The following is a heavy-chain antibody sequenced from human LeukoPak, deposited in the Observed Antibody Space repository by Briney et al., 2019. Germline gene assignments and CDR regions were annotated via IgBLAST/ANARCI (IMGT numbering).Heavy chain of an antibody. CDR2: IYTSGST. CDR3: ARDRITMIVVAPLRRHYFDY. J-gene: IGHJ4*02. Sequence: PSETLSLTCTVSGGSISSGSYYWSWIRQPAGKGLEYIGRIYTSGSTSYNPSLKSRVTISVDTSKNQFSLKLSSVTAADTAVYYCARDRITMIVVAPLRRHYFDYWGQGTLVTVSS. V-gene: IGHV4-61*02. CDR1: GGSISSGSYY. D-gene: IGHD3-22*01.